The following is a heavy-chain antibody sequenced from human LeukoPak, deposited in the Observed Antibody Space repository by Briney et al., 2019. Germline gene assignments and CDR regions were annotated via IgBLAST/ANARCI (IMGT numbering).Heavy chain of an antibody. D-gene: IGHD1-26*01. CDR2: IRISSSYT. J-gene: IGHJ6*02. CDR1: GFTFSDYY. Sequence: PGGSLRLSCAASGFTFSDYYMSWIRQAPGKGLEWVSYIRISSSYTNYADSVKGRFIISRDNAKNSLYLQMNSLRAEDTAVYYCARCGTPNNYYFYGMDVWAKGPRSPSP. V-gene: IGHV3-11*03. CDR3: ARCGTPNNYYFYGMDV.